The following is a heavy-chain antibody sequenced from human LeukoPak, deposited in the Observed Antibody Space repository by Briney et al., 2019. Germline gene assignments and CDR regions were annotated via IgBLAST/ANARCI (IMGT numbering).Heavy chain of an antibody. J-gene: IGHJ3*02. CDR1: GFTFSDYY. CDR2: IYYSGST. Sequence: GSLRLSCAASGFTFSDYYMSWIRQAPGKGLEWIGSIYYSGSTYYNPSLKSRVTISVDTSKNQFSLKLSSVTAADTAVYYCARETTSNAFDIWGQGTMVTVSS. V-gene: IGHV4-38-2*01. D-gene: IGHD2/OR15-2a*01. CDR3: ARETTSNAFDI.